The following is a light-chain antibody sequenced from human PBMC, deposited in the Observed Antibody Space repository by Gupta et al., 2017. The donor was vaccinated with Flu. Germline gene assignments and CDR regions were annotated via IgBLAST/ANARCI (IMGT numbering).Light chain of an antibody. V-gene: IGLV1-40*01. CDR1: SSNIGAGYD. Sequence: QSVLTRPPSVSAAPGQRVTISCTGSSSNIGAGYDVHWYQQLPGTAPKVLIYGSSNRPSGVPDRFFASKSGTSASLAITGLQAEDEADYYCQSYDTSLSGWVFGGGTKVTAL. CDR2: GSS. CDR3: QSYDTSLSGWV. J-gene: IGLJ3*02.